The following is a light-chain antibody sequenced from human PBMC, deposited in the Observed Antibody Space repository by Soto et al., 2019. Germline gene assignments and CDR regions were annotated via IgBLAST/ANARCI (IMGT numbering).Light chain of an antibody. CDR3: QSYDSSLSAYV. V-gene: IGLV1-40*01. CDR2: GSS. J-gene: IGLJ1*01. Sequence: QSVLTQPPSVSGSPGQTVTISCTGSSSNIGAGYDVHWYQQLPQTAPKLLIFGSSNRPSGVPDRFSGSKSGTSASLAITGLQAEDEADYYCQSYDSSLSAYVFGPGTKVTVL. CDR1: SSNIGAGYD.